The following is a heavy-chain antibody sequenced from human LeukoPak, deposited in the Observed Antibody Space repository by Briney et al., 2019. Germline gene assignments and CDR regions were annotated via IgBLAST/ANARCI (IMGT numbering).Heavy chain of an antibody. CDR3: ARAPYSSSWYDFDY. CDR2: IKQDGSEK. CDR1: GFTFSSYW. Sequence: GGSLRLSCAASGFTFSSYWMSWVRQARGKGLEWVANIKQDGSEKYYVDSVKGRFTISRDNAKNSLYLQMNSLRAEDTAVYYCARAPYSSSWYDFDYWGQGTLVTVSS. J-gene: IGHJ4*02. V-gene: IGHV3-7*04. D-gene: IGHD6-13*01.